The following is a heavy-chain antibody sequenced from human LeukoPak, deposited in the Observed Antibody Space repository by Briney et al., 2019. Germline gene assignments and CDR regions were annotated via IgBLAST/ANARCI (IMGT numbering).Heavy chain of an antibody. V-gene: IGHV1-46*01. J-gene: IGHJ4*02. CDR3: ARDLPPYYYGSGSCDY. Sequence: GASVKVSCKASGYTFTSYYMHWVRQAPGQGLEWMGIINPSGGSTSYAQKFQGRVTITTDESTSTAYMELSSLRSEDTAVYYCARDLPPYYYGSGSCDYWGQGTLVTVSS. D-gene: IGHD3-10*01. CDR2: INPSGGST. CDR1: GYTFTSYY.